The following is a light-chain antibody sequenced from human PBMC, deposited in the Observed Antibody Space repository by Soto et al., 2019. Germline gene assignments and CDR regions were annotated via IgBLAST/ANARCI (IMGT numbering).Light chain of an antibody. Sequence: DIQMTQSPSSLSAFVGDRVTITCRASQGINNYLAWYQQKPGRVPQLLIYGASTLHSGVPSRFSGSASGTDFTLTISSLQPEDVAIYFGEHYFGAPWAFGQGTKVEIK. CDR1: QGINNY. CDR2: GAS. V-gene: IGKV1-27*01. CDR3: EHYFGAPWA. J-gene: IGKJ1*01.